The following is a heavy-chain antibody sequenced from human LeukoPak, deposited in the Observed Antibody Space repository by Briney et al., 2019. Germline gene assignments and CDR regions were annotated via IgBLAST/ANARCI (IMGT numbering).Heavy chain of an antibody. D-gene: IGHD1-26*01. CDR2: ISSSSSTI. V-gene: IGHV3-48*01. J-gene: IGHJ4*02. Sequence: GGSLRLSCVASGFTFSSYAMSWVRQAPGKGLEWVSYISSSSSTIYYADSVKGRFTISRDNAKNSVYLQVNSLRAEDTAVYYCARDRPGSGSHYDLDYWGQGTLVTVSS. CDR1: GFTFSSYA. CDR3: ARDRPGSGSHYDLDY.